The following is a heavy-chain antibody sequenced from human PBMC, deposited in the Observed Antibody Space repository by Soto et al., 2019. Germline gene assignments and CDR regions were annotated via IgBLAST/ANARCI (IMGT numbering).Heavy chain of an antibody. D-gene: IGHD4-17*01. CDR1: GYTFTSYY. CDR3: AREEVDYPLGY. Sequence: WASVKVSCKASGYTFTSYYMHWVRQAPGQGLEWMGIISPSGGSTSYAQKFQGRVTMTRDTSTSTVYMELSSLRSEDTAVYYCAREEVDYPLGYWGQGTRVTVSS. J-gene: IGHJ4*02. V-gene: IGHV1-46*01. CDR2: ISPSGGST.